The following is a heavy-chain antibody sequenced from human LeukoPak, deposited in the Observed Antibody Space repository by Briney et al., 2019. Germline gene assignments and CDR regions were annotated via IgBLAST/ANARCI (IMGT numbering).Heavy chain of an antibody. CDR2: IYSGGST. D-gene: IGHD2-2*01. CDR3: ARDMKVVPAAMGAPKTNY. V-gene: IGHV3-66*02. J-gene: IGHJ4*02. CDR1: GFTVSSNY. Sequence: GGSLRLSCAASGFTVSSNYMSWVRQAPGKGLEWVSVIYSGGSTYYADSVKGRFTISRDNSKNTLYLQMNSLRAEDTAVYYCARDMKVVPAAMGAPKTNYWGQGTLVTVSS.